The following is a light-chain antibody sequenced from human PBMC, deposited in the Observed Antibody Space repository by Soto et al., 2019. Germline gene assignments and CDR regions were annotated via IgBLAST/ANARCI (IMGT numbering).Light chain of an antibody. Sequence: MTQSPSSLSASVGDRVTITCRASESVNDNLAWYHQKPGQTPRLLIYDASTRAAGIPASFSGSGSGTEFTLTISSLQSEDFGVYYCQHYNRWPLTFGGGTKVEIK. CDR1: ESVNDN. V-gene: IGKV3-15*01. CDR3: QHYNRWPLT. J-gene: IGKJ4*01. CDR2: DAS.